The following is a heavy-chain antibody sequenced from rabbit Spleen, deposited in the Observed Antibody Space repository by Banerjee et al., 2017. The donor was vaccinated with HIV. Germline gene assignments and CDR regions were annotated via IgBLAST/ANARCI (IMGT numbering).Heavy chain of an antibody. CDR3: ARAIVPWLGLTRLDL. V-gene: IGHV1S43*01. CDR2: IYGAKGST. Sequence: LEESGGGLVQPEGSLTLTCKASGFSFSSSDYISWVRQAPGKGLEWIGIIYGAKGSTDYASWVNGRFTISSDNAQSTVDLKMTSLTAADTATYFCARAIVPWLGLTRLDLWGPGTLVTVS. D-gene: IGHD4-1*01. J-gene: IGHJ3*01. CDR1: GFSFSSSDY.